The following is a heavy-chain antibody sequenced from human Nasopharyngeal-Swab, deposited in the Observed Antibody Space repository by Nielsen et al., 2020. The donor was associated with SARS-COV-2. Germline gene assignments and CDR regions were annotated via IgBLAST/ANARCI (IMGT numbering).Heavy chain of an antibody. D-gene: IGHD3-10*01. Sequence: GGSLRLSCAASGFIFSNYGMHWVRQAPGKGLEWVAVISYDGNDKYYADSVRGRFTISRDNAKNSLYLQMNSLRAEDTAVYYCASSPITMVRGVTDYWGQGTLVTVSS. J-gene: IGHJ4*02. CDR2: ISYDGNDK. CDR1: GFIFSNYG. CDR3: ASSPITMVRGVTDY. V-gene: IGHV3-30*03.